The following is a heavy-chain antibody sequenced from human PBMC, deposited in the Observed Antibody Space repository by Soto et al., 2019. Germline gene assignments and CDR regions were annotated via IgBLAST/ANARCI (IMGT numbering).Heavy chain of an antibody. Sequence: DVNLLESGGGLVEPGGSLRLSCAASACTFSAYARTWVLQAPGKGREWFSSIIGSGGSTHYADSVKVRFTISRDTYQYTLFMQINSMRGDDPAVYYCARVNLVTGDRQFHYWVQRTLVTVS. D-gene: IGHD2-21*02. V-gene: IGHV3-23*01. J-gene: IGHJ4*02. CDR3: ARVNLVTGDRQFHY. CDR1: ACTFSAYA. CDR2: IIGSGGST.